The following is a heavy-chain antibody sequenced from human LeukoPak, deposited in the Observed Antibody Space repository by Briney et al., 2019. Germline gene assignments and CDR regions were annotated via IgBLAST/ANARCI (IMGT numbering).Heavy chain of an antibody. V-gene: IGHV3-21*01. Sequence: GGSLRLSCAASGFTFSSYSMNWVRQAPGKGLEWVSSISSSSSYIYYADSVKGRFTISRDNAKNSLYLQMNSLRAEDTAVYYCARDERHSGYSLYWGQGTLVTVSS. J-gene: IGHJ4*02. D-gene: IGHD3-22*01. CDR2: ISSSSSYI. CDR1: GFTFSSYS. CDR3: ARDERHSGYSLY.